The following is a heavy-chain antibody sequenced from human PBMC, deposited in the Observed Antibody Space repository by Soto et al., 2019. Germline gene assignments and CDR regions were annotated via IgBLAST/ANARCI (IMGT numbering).Heavy chain of an antibody. CDR1: GFTFSSYS. V-gene: IGHV3-21*01. J-gene: IGHJ3*02. Sequence: VGSLRLSCAASGFTFSSYSMNWVRQAPGKGLEWVSSISSSSSYIYYADSVKVRFTISRDNAKNSLYLQMNSLRAEDTAVYYCARDQKPRRDGYNTAAFDIWGQGTMVTVSS. CDR3: ARDQKPRRDGYNTAAFDI. D-gene: IGHD5-12*01. CDR2: ISSSSSYI.